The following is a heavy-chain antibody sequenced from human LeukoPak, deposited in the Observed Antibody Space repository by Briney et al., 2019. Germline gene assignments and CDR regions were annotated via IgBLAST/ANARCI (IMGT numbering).Heavy chain of an antibody. Sequence: SETLSLTCAVSGGSISNYYWSWIRQPAGNGLEWIGRIYTSGSTNYNPSLKSRVTMSVDTSKNHLSLNLRSATAADTAVYYCARLPGGDSSSVVAFDIWGQGTVVTVSS. J-gene: IGHJ3*02. CDR2: IYTSGST. CDR3: ARLPGGDSSSVVAFDI. D-gene: IGHD2-21*02. CDR1: GGSISNYY. V-gene: IGHV4-59*10.